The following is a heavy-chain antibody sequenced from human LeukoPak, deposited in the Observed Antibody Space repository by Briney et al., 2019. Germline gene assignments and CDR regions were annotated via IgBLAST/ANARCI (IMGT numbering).Heavy chain of an antibody. D-gene: IGHD3-3*01. V-gene: IGHV1-18*01. CDR2: ISAYNGNT. CDR3: ARGDTIFAPIDY. CDR1: GYTFTSYG. J-gene: IGHJ4*02. Sequence: ASVKVSCKASGYTFTSYGISWVRQAPGQGLEWMGWISAYNGNTNYAQKFQGRVTITADESTSTAYMELSSLRSEDTAVYYCARGDTIFAPIDYWGQGTLVTVSS.